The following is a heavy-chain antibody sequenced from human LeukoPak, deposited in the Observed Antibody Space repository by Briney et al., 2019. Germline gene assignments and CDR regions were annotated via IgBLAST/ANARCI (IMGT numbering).Heavy chain of an antibody. D-gene: IGHD2-2*01. CDR2: IYYSGST. V-gene: IGHV4-30-4*01. J-gene: IGHJ6*02. CDR1: GGSISSGDYY. Sequence: SQTLSLTCTVSGGSISSGDYYWSWIRQPPGKGLEWIGYIYYSGSTYYNPSLKSRVTISVDTSKNQFSLKLSSVTAADTAVYYCARCGSTSYYYYYGMDVWGQGTTVTVSS. CDR3: ARCGSTSYYYYYGMDV.